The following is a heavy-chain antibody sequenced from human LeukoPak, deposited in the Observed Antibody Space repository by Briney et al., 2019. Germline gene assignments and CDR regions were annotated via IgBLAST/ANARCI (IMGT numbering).Heavy chain of an antibody. CDR1: GFTFSNYW. CDR2: IKQDGSEK. J-gene: IGHJ5*02. V-gene: IGHV3-7*05. D-gene: IGHD5-24*01. Sequence: GGSLRLSCAASGFTFSNYWMIWVRQAPGKELEWVGNIKQDGSEKRFADSVRGRFSISRDNAQTSLYLQMNSLRAEDTAVYYCARASDPWLQLTWGQGTLVTASS. CDR3: ARASDPWLQLT.